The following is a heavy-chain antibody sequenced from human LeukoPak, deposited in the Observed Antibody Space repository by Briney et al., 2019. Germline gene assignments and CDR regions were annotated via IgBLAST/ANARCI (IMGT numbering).Heavy chain of an antibody. V-gene: IGHV4-59*01. J-gene: IGHJ4*02. CDR2: IYYSGST. D-gene: IGHD1-26*01. Sequence: SETLSLTCTVSGGSISSYYWSWIRQPPGKGLEWIGYIYYSGSTNYNPSLKSRVTISVDTSKNQFSLKLSSVTAADTAVYYCAIDRRGSYGFDYWGQGTLVTVSS. CDR1: GGSISSYY. CDR3: AIDRRGSYGFDY.